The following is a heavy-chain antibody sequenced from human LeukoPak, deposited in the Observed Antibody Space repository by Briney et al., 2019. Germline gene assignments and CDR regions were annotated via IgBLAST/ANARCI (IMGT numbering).Heavy chain of an antibody. CDR2: ISYDGSNK. J-gene: IGHJ4*02. CDR3: AKGSNQAGTTHTDFDY. Sequence: GGSLRLSCAASGFTFSSYGTHWVRQAPGRGLEWVAVISYDGSNKYYADSVKGRFTISRDNSKNTLYLQMNSLRAEDTAVYYCAKGSNQAGTTHTDFDYWGQGTLVTVSS. D-gene: IGHD6-19*01. CDR1: GFTFSSYG. V-gene: IGHV3-30*18.